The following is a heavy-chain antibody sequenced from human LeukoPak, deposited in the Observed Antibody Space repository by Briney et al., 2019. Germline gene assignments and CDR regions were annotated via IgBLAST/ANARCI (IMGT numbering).Heavy chain of an antibody. CDR2: IYYSGST. V-gene: IGHV4-59*01. J-gene: IGHJ3*02. CDR3: ARAEKARPGAFDI. CDR1: GGSISSYY. D-gene: IGHD6-6*01. Sequence: PSETLSLTCTVSGGSISSYYWSWIRQPPGKGLEWIGYIYYSGSTNYNPSLKSRVTISVDTSKNQFSLKLSSVTAADTAVYYCARAEKARPGAFDIWGQGTMVTVSS.